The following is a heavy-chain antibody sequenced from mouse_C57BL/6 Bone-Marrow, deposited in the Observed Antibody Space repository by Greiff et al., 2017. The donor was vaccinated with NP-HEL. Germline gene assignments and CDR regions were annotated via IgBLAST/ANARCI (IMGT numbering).Heavy chain of an antibody. J-gene: IGHJ2*01. Sequence: VQLQQSGAELARPGASVKLSCKASGYTFTSYGISWVKQRTGQGLEWIGEIYPRSGNTYYNEKFKGKATLTADKSSSTAYMELRSLTSEDSAVYFSARSGLYYGRYSTTAYCFDGWGQGTTLTVS. V-gene: IGHV1-81*01. D-gene: IGHD1-2*01. CDR3: ARSGLYYGRYSTTAYCFDG. CDR2: IYPRSGNT. CDR1: GYTFTSYG.